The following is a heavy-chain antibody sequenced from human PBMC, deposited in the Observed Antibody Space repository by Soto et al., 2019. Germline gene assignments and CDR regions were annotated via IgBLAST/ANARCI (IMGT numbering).Heavy chain of an antibody. J-gene: IGHJ3*02. CDR2: IYYSGST. D-gene: IGHD6-19*01. V-gene: IGHV4-39*01. CDR3: ARRGWLAAFDI. CDR1: DGSISSSSYY. Sequence: SQTLSLTCTVSDGSISSSSYYRGWIRQPPGKGLEWIGSIYYSGSTYYNPSLKSRVTISVDTSKNQFSLKLSSVTAADTAVYYCARRGWLAAFDIWGQGTMVTVSS.